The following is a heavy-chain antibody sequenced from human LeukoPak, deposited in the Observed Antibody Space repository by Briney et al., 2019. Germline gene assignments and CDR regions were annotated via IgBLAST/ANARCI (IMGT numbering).Heavy chain of an antibody. CDR2: IYPGDSDT. J-gene: IGHJ5*02. CDR1: GYSFTNYW. V-gene: IGHV5-51*01. D-gene: IGHD3-16*01. CDR3: AIFDFLFGEIDNWFDP. Sequence: GESPKICCKGSGYSFTNYWIAWVRQMPGKGLEWMGIIYPGDSDTRYRPSFQDQVTISADKSISTAYLQWSSLKASDTAMYYCAIFDFLFGEIDNWFDPWGQGTQVTVSS.